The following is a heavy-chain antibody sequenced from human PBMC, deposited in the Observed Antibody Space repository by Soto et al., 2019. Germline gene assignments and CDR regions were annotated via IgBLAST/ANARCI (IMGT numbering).Heavy chain of an antibody. V-gene: IGHV1-69*01. D-gene: IGHD3-10*01. CDR1: GGTLSNYS. Sequence: QVQLVQSGAEVKKPGSSVKVSCKASGGTLSNYSIDWVRQAPGQGLEWMGGIIPVFGATNYAQKFQGRVTITADESTNTAHMRLSSLTSEDTAVYYCARVEEYYGSGSSNLFGVGMDVWGQGTTVTVSS. CDR2: IIPVFGAT. CDR3: ARVEEYYGSGSSNLFGVGMDV. J-gene: IGHJ6*02.